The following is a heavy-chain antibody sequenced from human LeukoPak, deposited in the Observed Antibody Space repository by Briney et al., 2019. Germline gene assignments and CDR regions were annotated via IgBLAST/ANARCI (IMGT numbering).Heavy chain of an antibody. Sequence: SETLSLTCTVSGGSINSYYWTWIRQSAGKGLQWIGRLYSSGSTNYNPSLKSRVSMSVDTSKNQFSVKLTSVTAADTAVYYCARGGKATVVTMWGQGILVTVSS. D-gene: IGHD4-23*01. J-gene: IGHJ4*02. CDR2: LYSSGST. CDR1: GGSINSYY. V-gene: IGHV4-4*07. CDR3: ARGGKATVVTM.